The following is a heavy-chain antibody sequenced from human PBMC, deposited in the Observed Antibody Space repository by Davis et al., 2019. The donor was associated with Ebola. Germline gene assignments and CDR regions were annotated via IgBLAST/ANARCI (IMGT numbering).Heavy chain of an antibody. CDR1: GGSISRYH. V-gene: IGHV4-4*08. D-gene: IGHD3-22*01. CDR2: INARGNA. CDR3: ARGRGYYDRGGYWVDDGYFDY. Sequence: SETLSLTCAVSGGSISRYHWNWIRQPLGKGLEWIGYINARGNAKYIPSLWSRVIISADTSKDQFSLSLTSVTAADAAIYYCARGRGYYDRGGYWVDDGYFDYWGQGALVTVSS. J-gene: IGHJ4*02.